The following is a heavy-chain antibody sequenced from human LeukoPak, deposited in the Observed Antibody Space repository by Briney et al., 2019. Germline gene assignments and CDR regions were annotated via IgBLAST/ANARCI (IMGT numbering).Heavy chain of an antibody. V-gene: IGHV4-59*01. CDR2: IFYSGRT. CDR3: ARGQKYTSGYRVTELGSRYSDY. D-gene: IGHD5-18*01. CDR1: GGSISNYY. Sequence: PSETLSLTCTVSGGSISNYYWSWIRQPPGKGLEWIGYIFYSGRTNYNPSLKSRVTLSVDTSKNWFSLRLTSVTAADTAVYYCARGQKYTSGYRVTELGSRYSDYWGQGARVTVSP. J-gene: IGHJ4*02.